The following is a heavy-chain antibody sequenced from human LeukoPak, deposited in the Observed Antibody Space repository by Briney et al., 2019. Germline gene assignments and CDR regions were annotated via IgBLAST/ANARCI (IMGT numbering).Heavy chain of an antibody. CDR3: AKDYDCSGGSCYAFDI. CDR1: GFTFDDYA. V-gene: IGHV3-9*03. D-gene: IGHD2-15*01. Sequence: GGSLRLSCAASGFTFDDYAMHWVRQAPGKGLGWVSGISWNSGSIGYADSVKGGFTISRDNAKNSLYLQMNSLRAEDMALYYCAKDYDCSGGSCYAFDIWGQGTMVTVSS. CDR2: ISWNSGSI. J-gene: IGHJ3*02.